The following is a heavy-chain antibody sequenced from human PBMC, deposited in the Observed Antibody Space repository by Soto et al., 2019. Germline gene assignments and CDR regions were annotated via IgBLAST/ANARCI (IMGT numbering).Heavy chain of an antibody. CDR1: GGSISSGGYY. CDR3: ARDLSAGGWFDP. D-gene: IGHD6-25*01. Sequence: SSETLSLTCTVSGGSISSGGYYWSWIRQHPGKGLEWIGYIYYSGSTYYNPSLKSRVTISVDTSKNQFSLKLSSVTAADTAVYYCARDLSAGGWFDPWGQGTLVTVSS. J-gene: IGHJ5*02. CDR2: IYYSGST. V-gene: IGHV4-31*03.